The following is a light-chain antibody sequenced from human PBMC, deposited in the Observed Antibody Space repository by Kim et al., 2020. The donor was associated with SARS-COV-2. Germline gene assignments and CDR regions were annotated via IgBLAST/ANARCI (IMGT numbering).Light chain of an antibody. CDR1: SSDVGGYNY. CDR2: DVS. J-gene: IGLJ3*02. Sequence: GPSITTTCTGTSSDVGGYNYVSWYQQHPGKAPKLMIYDVSNRPSGVSNRFSGAKSGNTASLTISGLQAEDEADYYCSSYTSSSTWVFGGGTQLTVL. V-gene: IGLV2-14*03. CDR3: SSYTSSSTWV.